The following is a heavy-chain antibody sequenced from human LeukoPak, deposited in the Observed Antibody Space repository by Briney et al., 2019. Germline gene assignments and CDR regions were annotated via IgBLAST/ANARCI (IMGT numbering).Heavy chain of an antibody. CDR3: ARGPHFNYYDSRTSPRWFDP. Sequence: PSETLSLTCAVYGGSFSGYYWSWIRQPPGKGLEWIGEINHSGSTNYNPSLKSRVTISVDTSKNQFSLKLSSVTAADTAVYYCARGPHFNYYDSRTSPRWFDPWGQGTLVTVSS. J-gene: IGHJ5*02. CDR1: GGSFSGYY. CDR2: INHSGST. D-gene: IGHD3-22*01. V-gene: IGHV4-34*01.